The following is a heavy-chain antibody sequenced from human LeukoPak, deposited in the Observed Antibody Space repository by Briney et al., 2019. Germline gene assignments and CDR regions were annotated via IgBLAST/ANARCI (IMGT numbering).Heavy chain of an antibody. CDR1: GFTFSSYS. CDR3: ARGARYSDTAFDI. CDR2: ISYDGSNK. D-gene: IGHD6-13*01. J-gene: IGHJ3*02. V-gene: IGHV3-30*03. Sequence: PGGSLRLSCAASGFTFSSYSMNWVRQAPGKGLEWVAVISYDGSNKYYADSVKGRFTISRDNSKNTLYLQMNSLRAEDTAVYYCARGARYSDTAFDIWGQGTMVTVSS.